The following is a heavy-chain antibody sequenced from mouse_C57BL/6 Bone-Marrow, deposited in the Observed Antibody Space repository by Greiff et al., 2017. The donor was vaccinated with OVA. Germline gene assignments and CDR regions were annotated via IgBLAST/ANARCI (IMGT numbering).Heavy chain of an antibody. CDR2: IDPENGDT. CDR3: STPFYYGYDRAWFAY. D-gene: IGHD2-2*01. J-gene: IGHJ3*01. Sequence: EVQGVESGAELVRPGASVKLSCTASGFNIKDDYMHWVKQRPEQGLEWIGWIDPENGDTAYASKFQGKATITADTSSNTAYLQLSSLTSEDTAVYYCSTPFYYGYDRAWFAYWGQGTLVTVSA. CDR1: GFNIKDDY. V-gene: IGHV14-4*01.